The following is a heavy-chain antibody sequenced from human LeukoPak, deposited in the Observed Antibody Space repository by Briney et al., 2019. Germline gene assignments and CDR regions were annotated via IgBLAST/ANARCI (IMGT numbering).Heavy chain of an antibody. D-gene: IGHD2-21*02. J-gene: IGHJ4*02. CDR1: GGSISSGGYY. CDR3: ARSLGDNGEFDY. V-gene: IGHV4-31*03. Sequence: SQTLSLTCTVSGGSISSGGYYWSWIRQHPGKGLEWIGYIYYSGSTYYNPSLKSRVTISVDTSKNQFSLKPSSVTAADTAVYYCARSLGDNGEFDYWGQGTLVTVSS. CDR2: IYYSGST.